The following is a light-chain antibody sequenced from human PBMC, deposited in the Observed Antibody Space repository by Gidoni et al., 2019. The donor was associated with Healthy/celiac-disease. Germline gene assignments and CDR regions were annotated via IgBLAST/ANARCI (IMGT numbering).Light chain of an antibody. CDR1: QSVLYSSNNKNY. CDR3: QQYYSTPPYT. CDR2: WAS. V-gene: IGKV4-1*01. Sequence: DLLLTLSPSSRALFPGERATINCKSSQSVLYSSNNKNYLAWYQQKPGQPPKLLIYWASTRESGVPDRFSGSGSGTDFTLTISSLQAEDVAVYYCQQYYSTPPYTFGQGTKLEIK. J-gene: IGKJ2*01.